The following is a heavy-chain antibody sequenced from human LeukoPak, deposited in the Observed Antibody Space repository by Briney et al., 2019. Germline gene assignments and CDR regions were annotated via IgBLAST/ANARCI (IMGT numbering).Heavy chain of an antibody. Sequence: SETLSLTCAVSGGSISSSNWWSWVRQHPGKGLEWIGYIYYSGSTYYNPSLKSRVTISVDTSKNQFSLKLSSVTAADTAVYYCARVWRWVVDYWGQGTLVTVSS. J-gene: IGHJ4*02. V-gene: IGHV4-31*11. CDR2: IYYSGST. D-gene: IGHD3-3*01. CDR3: ARVWRWVVDY. CDR1: GGSISSSNW.